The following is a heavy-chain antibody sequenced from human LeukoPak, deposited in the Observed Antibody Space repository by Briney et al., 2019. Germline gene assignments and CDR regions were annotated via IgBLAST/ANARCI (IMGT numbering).Heavy chain of an antibody. Sequence: PSETLSLTCTVSGGSISSYYWSWIRQPPGKGLEWIGYTYYSGSTNYNPSLKSRVTISVDTSKNQFSLKLSSVTAADTAVYYCARGGYYGSVLDYWGQGTLVTVSS. CDR2: TYYSGST. CDR3: ARGGYYGSVLDY. CDR1: GGSISSYY. J-gene: IGHJ4*02. V-gene: IGHV4-59*08. D-gene: IGHD3-10*01.